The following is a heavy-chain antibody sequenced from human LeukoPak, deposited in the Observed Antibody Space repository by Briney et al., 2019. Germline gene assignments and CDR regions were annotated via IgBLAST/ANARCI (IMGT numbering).Heavy chain of an antibody. CDR3: ATTGSGSYYDY. Sequence: GGSLRLSCAASGFSFSSSWMHWVRQVPGKGLEWVSRINDDETSTTYAESVKGRFTISRGNAKNTLFLQMNSLRAEDTAVYYCATTGSGSYYDYWGQGTLVTVSS. CDR1: GFSFSSSW. D-gene: IGHD1-26*01. CDR2: INDDETST. V-gene: IGHV3-74*01. J-gene: IGHJ4*02.